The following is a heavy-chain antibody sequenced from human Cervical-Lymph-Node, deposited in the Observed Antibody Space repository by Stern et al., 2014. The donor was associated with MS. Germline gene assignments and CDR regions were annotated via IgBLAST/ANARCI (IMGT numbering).Heavy chain of an antibody. D-gene: IGHD3-3*01. Sequence: EVQLVQSGGGLVKPGGSLRLSCAASGFTFTTFPMNWVRQAPGKGLEWVSSNSSSRTHIDHADSVKGRFTISRDNSKTSLYLQMNSLRAEDTAVYYCARSWNYEYGMDVWGQGTTVTVSS. CDR2: NSSSRTHI. J-gene: IGHJ6*02. CDR1: GFTFTTFP. V-gene: IGHV3-21*01. CDR3: ARSWNYEYGMDV.